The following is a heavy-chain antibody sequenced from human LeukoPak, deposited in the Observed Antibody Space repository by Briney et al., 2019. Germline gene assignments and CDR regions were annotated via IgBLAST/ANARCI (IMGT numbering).Heavy chain of an antibody. CDR3: ARGTTLIYDSSGYYFERPGMDV. J-gene: IGHJ6*02. CDR1: GFTFSSYA. Sequence: PGGSLRLSCAASGFTFSSYAVHWVRQAPGKGLEWVAVISYDGSNKYYADSVKGRFTISRDNSKNTLYLQMNSLRAEDTAVYYCARGTTLIYDSSGYYFERPGMDVWGQGTTVTVSS. D-gene: IGHD3-22*01. CDR2: ISYDGSNK. V-gene: IGHV3-30*04.